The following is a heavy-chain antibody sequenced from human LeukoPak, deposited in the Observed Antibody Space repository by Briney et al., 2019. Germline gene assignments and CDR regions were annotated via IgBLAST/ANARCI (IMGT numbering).Heavy chain of an antibody. CDR3: ARGRGYSYGYVGYYFEN. CDR1: GFTFSSYA. V-gene: IGHV3-30-3*01. D-gene: IGHD5-18*01. CDR2: ISYDGSNK. Sequence: PGGSLRLSCAASGFTFSSYAMHWVRRAPGKELEWVAGISYDGSNKYYADSVKGRFTISRDNSKNKLYLQMNSLRAEDTAVYYCARGRGYSYGYVGYYFENWGQGSLVTVSS. J-gene: IGHJ4*02.